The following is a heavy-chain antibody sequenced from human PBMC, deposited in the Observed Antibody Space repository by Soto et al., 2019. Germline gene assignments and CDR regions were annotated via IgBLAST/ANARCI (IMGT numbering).Heavy chain of an antibody. J-gene: IGHJ5*02. V-gene: IGHV4-4*07. Sequence: SETLSLTCTVSGASISGFYWSWIRKSAGKGLEWIGRIYATGTTDYNPSLRSRVMMSVDTSKKQFSLKSRSVTAADTAVYYCVRDGTKTLRDWFDPWGQGISVTVSS. CDR2: IYATGTT. CDR1: GASISGFY. CDR3: VRDGTKTLRDWFDP. D-gene: IGHD1-1*01.